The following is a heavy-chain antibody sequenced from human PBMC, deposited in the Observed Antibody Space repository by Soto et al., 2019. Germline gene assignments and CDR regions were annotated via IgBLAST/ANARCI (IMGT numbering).Heavy chain of an antibody. V-gene: IGHV1-8*01. J-gene: IGHJ6*02. CDR2: MNPNSGNT. D-gene: IGHD4-17*01. CDR1: GYTFTSYD. CDR3: ARGSMTTVTMDV. Sequence: ASVKVSCKASGYTFTSYDINWVRQATGQGLEWMGWMNPNSGNTGYAQKFQGRVTMTRNTSISTAYMELSSPRSEDTAVYYCARGSMTTVTMDVWGQGTTVPVSS.